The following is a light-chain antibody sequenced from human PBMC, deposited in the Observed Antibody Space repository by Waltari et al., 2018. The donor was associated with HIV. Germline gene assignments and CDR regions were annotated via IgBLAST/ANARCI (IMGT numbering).Light chain of an antibody. V-gene: IGKV4-1*01. CDR2: LAS. Sequence: DIVMTQSPDSLSVSLGERATISCRTSRNVFYNSNNLHYLAWYQQKPRQAPKVLIYLASTRAFGVSDRFTGSGSGTNFSLTISGLQADDLAVYYCQQYYTLPPTFGGGTKVDIK. J-gene: IGKJ4*01. CDR1: RNVFYNSNNLHY. CDR3: QQYYTLPPT.